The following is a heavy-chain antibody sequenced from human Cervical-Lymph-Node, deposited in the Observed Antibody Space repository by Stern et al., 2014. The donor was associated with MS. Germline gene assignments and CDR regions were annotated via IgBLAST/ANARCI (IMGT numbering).Heavy chain of an antibody. CDR2: ISWNSGSI. V-gene: IGHV3-9*01. CDR1: GFTFDDYA. J-gene: IGHJ5*02. CDR3: VKDMTGTWHLSWFDP. D-gene: IGHD1-1*01. Sequence: EVQLVESGGGLVQPGRSLRLSCAASGFTFDDYAMHWVRQAPGKGLEWVSGISWNSGSIGYADSVKGRFTISRDNAENSLYLQMNSLRAEDTALYYCVKDMTGTWHLSWFDPWGQGTLVTVSS.